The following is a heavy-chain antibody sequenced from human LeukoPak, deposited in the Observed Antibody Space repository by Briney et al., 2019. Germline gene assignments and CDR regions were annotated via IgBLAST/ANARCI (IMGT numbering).Heavy chain of an antibody. J-gene: IGHJ4*02. Sequence: GGSLRLSCAASGFTFSNYDMHWVRQAPGKGLEWVAMISYEGSSEYYADSVKGRFTISRDNSKNTLYLQMNSLRAEDTAVYYCAREDKTYGFDYWGQGTLVTVSS. CDR1: GFTFSNYD. D-gene: IGHD4-17*01. CDR3: AREDKTYGFDY. CDR2: ISYEGSSE. V-gene: IGHV3-30*03.